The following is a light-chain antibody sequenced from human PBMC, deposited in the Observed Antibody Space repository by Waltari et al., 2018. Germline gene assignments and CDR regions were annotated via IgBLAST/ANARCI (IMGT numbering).Light chain of an antibody. Sequence: EIVMTQSPATLSVSPGERVTLSCRASQSVSSNLAWHQQKPGQAPRLLIYGASNRATGIPARFSGSVSGTEFTLTISSLQSEDFAVYYCQQYNDWPPYTFGQGTKLEIK. V-gene: IGKV3-15*01. CDR1: QSVSSN. CDR2: GAS. CDR3: QQYNDWPPYT. J-gene: IGKJ2*01.